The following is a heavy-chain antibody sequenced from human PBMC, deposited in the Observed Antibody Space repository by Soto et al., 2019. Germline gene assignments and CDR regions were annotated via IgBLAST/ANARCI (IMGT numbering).Heavy chain of an antibody. D-gene: IGHD3-10*01. Sequence: QVQLVESGGGVVQPGRSLRLSCAASGFTFSSYGMHWVRQAPGKGLEWVAVIWYDGSNKYYADSVKGRFTISRDNSKNTLYLQMNSRRAEDTAVYYCARERSDNWFDPWGQGTLVTVSS. J-gene: IGHJ5*02. CDR3: ARERSDNWFDP. CDR1: GFTFSSYG. CDR2: IWYDGSNK. V-gene: IGHV3-33*01.